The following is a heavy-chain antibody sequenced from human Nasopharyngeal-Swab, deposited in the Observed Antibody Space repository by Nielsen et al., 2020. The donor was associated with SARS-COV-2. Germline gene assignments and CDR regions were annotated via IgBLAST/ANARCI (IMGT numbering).Heavy chain of an antibody. CDR2: ISYDGSNK. V-gene: IGHV3-30*04. CDR1: GFTFSSYA. J-gene: IGHJ2*01. D-gene: IGHD6-19*01. Sequence: LKISCAASGFTFSSYAMHWVRQTPGKGLEWVAVISYDGSNKYYADSVKGRFTISRDNSKNTLYLQMNSLIAEDTAVYYCARSSGGYWYFDLWGRGTLVTVSS. CDR3: ARSSGGYWYFDL.